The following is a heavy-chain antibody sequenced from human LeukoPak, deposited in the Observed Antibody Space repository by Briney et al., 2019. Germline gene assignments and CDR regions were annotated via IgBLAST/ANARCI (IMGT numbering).Heavy chain of an antibody. CDR1: GFTFSSYA. D-gene: IGHD3-3*01. CDR2: ISYDGSNK. Sequence: LRLFCAASGFTFSSYAIHWVRQAPGKGLVWVAVISYDGSNKYYEDSVKGRFTISRDNSKNTLYLQMNSLRAEDTAVYYCASFFGVVIVPFLDAFDIWGQGTMVTVSS. V-gene: IGHV3-30-3*01. CDR3: ASFFGVVIVPFLDAFDI. J-gene: IGHJ3*02.